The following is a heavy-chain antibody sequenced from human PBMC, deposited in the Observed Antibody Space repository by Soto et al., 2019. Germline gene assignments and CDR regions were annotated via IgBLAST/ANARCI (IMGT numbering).Heavy chain of an antibody. CDR1: GDSVSSSSAG. D-gene: IGHD3-16*01. J-gene: IGHJ4*02. Sequence: PSQTLSLTCAISGDSVSSSSAGWNWIRQSPSRGLEWLGRTYYRSKWYNDYALCVKSRIAINPDTSKNQFSLQLSSVTPEDTAVYYCARDQGGLDYWGLGSLVTVSS. V-gene: IGHV6-1*01. CDR3: ARDQGGLDY. CDR2: TYYRSKWYN.